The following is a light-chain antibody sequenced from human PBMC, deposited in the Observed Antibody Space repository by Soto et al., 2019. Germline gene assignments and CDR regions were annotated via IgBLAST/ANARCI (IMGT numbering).Light chain of an antibody. CDR1: QSVNSNY. Sequence: ELVLTQFPVTVSFSPWDRATLSCGDSQSVNSNYLGWYQKKPAQAPRLLIYAASSRATGVPDRFSGSGSGKDFTLTISRLEPEDFAVYYCQQYGTSPYTFGRGTKVDI. CDR3: QQYGTSPYT. CDR2: AAS. V-gene: IGKV3-20*01. J-gene: IGKJ2*01.